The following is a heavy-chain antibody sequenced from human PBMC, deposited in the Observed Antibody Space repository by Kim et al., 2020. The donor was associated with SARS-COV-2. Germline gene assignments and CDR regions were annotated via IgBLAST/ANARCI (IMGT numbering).Heavy chain of an antibody. V-gene: IGHV4-34*01. CDR1: GGSFSNYY. CDR2: INHSGSA. CDR3: ARGFGGYGAHDILRRSPTTHHLRIEGDHRRLDY. D-gene: IGHD5-12*01. J-gene: IGHJ4*02. Sequence: SETLSLTCAVYGGSFSNYYWSWIRQSPGKGLEWIGEINHSGSANYNPSLKSRVTTSVDTSKHQFSLTLISVTAADTAVYYCARGFGGYGAHDILRRSPTTHHLRIEGDHRRLDYWGQGILVTVSS.